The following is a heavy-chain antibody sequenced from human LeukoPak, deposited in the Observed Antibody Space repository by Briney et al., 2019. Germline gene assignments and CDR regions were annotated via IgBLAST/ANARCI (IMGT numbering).Heavy chain of an antibody. Sequence: SETLSLTCTVSGYSISSGYYWGWIRQPPGKWLEWTGSIDHSGSTYYNPSLKSRITISVDTSKNQFSLKLSSVTAADTAVYYCARGYIRLQLVGRAYNWFDPWGQGTLVTVSS. CDR3: ARGYIRLQLVGRAYNWFDP. V-gene: IGHV4-38-2*02. CDR2: IDHSGST. CDR1: GYSISSGYY. D-gene: IGHD6-13*01. J-gene: IGHJ5*02.